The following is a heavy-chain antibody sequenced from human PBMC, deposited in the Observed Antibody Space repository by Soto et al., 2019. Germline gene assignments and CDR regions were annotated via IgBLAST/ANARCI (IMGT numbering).Heavy chain of an antibody. CDR1: GFTFSNYW. D-gene: IGHD2-2*01. J-gene: IGHJ6*02. CDR3: ARVVPRLGYCCCSSCHDDGMYF. Sequence: PGGSLRLSCAASGFTFSNYWMSWVRQAPGKGLEWVANINQDGSEKNYVDSVKGRFTISRDNAKNSLYLQMNSLRAEDTAVYYCARVVPRLGYCCCSSCHDDGMYFWGQGSTVTGS. CDR2: INQDGSEK. V-gene: IGHV3-7*01.